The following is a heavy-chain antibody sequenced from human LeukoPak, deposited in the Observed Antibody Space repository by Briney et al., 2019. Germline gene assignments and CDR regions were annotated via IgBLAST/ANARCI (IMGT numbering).Heavy chain of an antibody. Sequence: PGGSLRLSCAASGFTFSSYAMHWVRQAPGKGLEWVAVISYDGSNKYYADSVKGRFTISRDNSKNTLYLQMNSLRAEDTAVYYCARDRRLSSTSCPGSSWGQGTLVTVSS. V-gene: IGHV3-30-3*01. D-gene: IGHD2-2*01. CDR2: ISYDGSNK. CDR3: ARDRRLSSTSCPGSS. CDR1: GFTFSSYA. J-gene: IGHJ5*02.